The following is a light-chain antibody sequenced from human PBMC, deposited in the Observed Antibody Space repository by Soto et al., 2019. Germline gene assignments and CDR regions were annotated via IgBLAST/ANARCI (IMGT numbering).Light chain of an antibody. CDR1: QSVSSY. V-gene: IGKV3-11*01. CDR3: QQRSNWPSLT. J-gene: IGKJ4*01. Sequence: EIVLTQSPATLSLSPGERATLSCRASQSVSSYVAWYQQKPGQAPRLLIYDASNRATGIPARFSGSESGTDFTLTISSLEPEDFAVYYCQQRSNWPSLTFGGGTKVEIK. CDR2: DAS.